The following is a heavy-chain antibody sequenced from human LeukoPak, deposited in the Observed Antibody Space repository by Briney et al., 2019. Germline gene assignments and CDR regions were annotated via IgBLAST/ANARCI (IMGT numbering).Heavy chain of an antibody. CDR1: GGSISSGSYY. CDR2: IYTSGST. V-gene: IGHV4-61*02. D-gene: IGHD2-2*02. Sequence: PSQTLSLTCTVSGGSISSGSYYWSWIRRPAGKGLEWIGRIYTSGSTNYNPSLKSRVTISVDTSKNQFSLKLSSVTAADTAVYYCARARCSSTSCYTDYYYYYMDVWGKGTTVTVSS. CDR3: ARARCSSTSCYTDYYYYYMDV. J-gene: IGHJ6*03.